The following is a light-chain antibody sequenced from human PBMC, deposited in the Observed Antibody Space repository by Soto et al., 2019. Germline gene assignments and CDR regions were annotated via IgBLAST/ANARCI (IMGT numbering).Light chain of an antibody. CDR3: SSYTSIITLYV. CDR2: EVS. J-gene: IGLJ1*01. V-gene: IGLV2-14*01. Sequence: QSALTQPASASGSPGQSITISCTGTSSDVGGYNYVSWYQQHPGKAPKLMIYEVSNRPSRVSNRFSGSKSGNTASLTISGLQAEDEADYYCSSYTSIITLYVFGSGTKVTVL. CDR1: SSDVGGYNY.